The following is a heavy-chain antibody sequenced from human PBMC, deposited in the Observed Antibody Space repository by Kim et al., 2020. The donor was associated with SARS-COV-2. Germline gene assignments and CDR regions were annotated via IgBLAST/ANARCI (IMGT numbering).Heavy chain of an antibody. CDR3: ARQVREGDIYH. J-gene: IGHJ5*02. V-gene: IGHV4-39*01. CDR1: GGSISSSSYY. D-gene: IGHD3-10*01. CDR2: IYYSGST. Sequence: SETLSLTCTVSGGSISSSSYYWGWIRQPPGKGLEWIGSIYYSGSTYYNPSLKSRVTISVDTSKNQFSLKLSSVTAADTAVYYCARQVREGDIYHWGQGTLVTVAS.